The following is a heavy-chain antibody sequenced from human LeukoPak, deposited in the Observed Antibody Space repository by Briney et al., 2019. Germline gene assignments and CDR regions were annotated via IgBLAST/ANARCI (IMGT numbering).Heavy chain of an antibody. CDR1: EFTFSVYT. J-gene: IGHJ4*02. Sequence: GGSLRLSCTASEFTFSVYTMNWVRQAPGKGLEWVSSISPSSSYIYYADSVKGRFTISRDNSKNTLYLQMNSLRAEDTAVYYCARGRSYSSSWYYFDYWGQGTLVTVSS. D-gene: IGHD6-13*01. V-gene: IGHV3-21*01. CDR2: ISPSSSYI. CDR3: ARGRSYSSSWYYFDY.